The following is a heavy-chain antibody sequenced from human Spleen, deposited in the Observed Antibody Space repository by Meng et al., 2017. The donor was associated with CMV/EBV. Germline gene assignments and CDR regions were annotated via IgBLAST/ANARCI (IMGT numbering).Heavy chain of an antibody. CDR3: ARDMVRGVKGWFDP. CDR1: GFTLSSYS. CDR2: ISSGSSYI. D-gene: IGHD3-10*01. Sequence: SGFTLSSYSMNWVRQAPGKGLEWVASISSGSSYITYADSLKGRFTISRDNDQNSLFLQMNSLRAEDTAMYYCARDMVRGVKGWFDPWGQGTLVTVSS. J-gene: IGHJ5*02. V-gene: IGHV3-21*01.